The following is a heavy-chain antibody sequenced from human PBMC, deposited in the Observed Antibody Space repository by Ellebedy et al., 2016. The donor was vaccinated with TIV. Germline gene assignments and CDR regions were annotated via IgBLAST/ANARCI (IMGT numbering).Heavy chain of an antibody. Sequence: MPSETLSLTCNVSGDSISSIIHYWDWIRQSPGKGPEWIASIYYRGNTYYNPSLKSRVSISLDTSTNQFFLTLTSVTATDTAIYYCARHQSPRYNSDWFDPWGQGTLVTVSS. CDR2: IYYRGNT. CDR1: GDSISSIIHY. V-gene: IGHV4-39*01. D-gene: IGHD1-20*01. J-gene: IGHJ5*02. CDR3: ARHQSPRYNSDWFDP.